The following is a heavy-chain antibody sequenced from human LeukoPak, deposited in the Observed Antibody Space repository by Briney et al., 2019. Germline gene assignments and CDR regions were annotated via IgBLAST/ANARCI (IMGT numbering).Heavy chain of an antibody. V-gene: IGHV3-23*01. J-gene: IGHJ4*02. CDR1: GFTFSRNG. D-gene: IGHD3-10*01. CDR3: AKDRRAGSYDY. Sequence: GGSLRLSCAASGFTFSRNGMTWVRQAPGKGLEWVSAISGSGGNTYYADSVKGRFTISRDDSKNTLYLQMNSLRAEDTAVYYCAKDRRAGSYDYWGQGTLVTVSS. CDR2: ISGSGGNT.